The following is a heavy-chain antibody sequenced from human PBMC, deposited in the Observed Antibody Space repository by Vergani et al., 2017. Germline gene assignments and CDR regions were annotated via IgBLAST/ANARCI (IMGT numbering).Heavy chain of an antibody. CDR1: GFTFSSCG. Sequence: QVQLVESGGGVVQPGGSLRLSCAASGFTFSSCGMHWVRQAPGKGLEWVAFIRYDGSNKYYADSVKGRFTISRDNSKNTLYLQMNSLRAEDTAVYYCAKDQVYSRQWLARRGYFDYWGQGTLVTVSS. J-gene: IGHJ4*02. CDR3: AKDQVYSRQWLARRGYFDY. CDR2: IRYDGSNK. D-gene: IGHD6-19*01. V-gene: IGHV3-30*02.